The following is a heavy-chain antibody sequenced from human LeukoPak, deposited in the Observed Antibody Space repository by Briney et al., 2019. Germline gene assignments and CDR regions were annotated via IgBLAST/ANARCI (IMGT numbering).Heavy chain of an antibody. V-gene: IGHV3-30*18. Sequence: GGSLRLSCAASGFTFSSYGMHWVRQAPGKGLEWVAVISYDGSNKYYADSVKGRFTISRDNSKNTLYLQMNSLRAEDTAVYYCAKSGGVTVTLGYWGQGTLVTVSS. D-gene: IGHD2-21*02. CDR2: ISYDGSNK. CDR3: AKSGGVTVTLGY. J-gene: IGHJ4*02. CDR1: GFTFSSYG.